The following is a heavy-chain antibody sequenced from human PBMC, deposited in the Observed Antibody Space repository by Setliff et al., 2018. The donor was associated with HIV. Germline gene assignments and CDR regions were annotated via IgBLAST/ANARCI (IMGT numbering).Heavy chain of an antibody. D-gene: IGHD6-13*01. CDR2: IYHSGNT. J-gene: IGHJ4*02. V-gene: IGHV4-30-2*01. CDR3: ARGGSRGSWYWDY. Sequence: SETLSLTCTVSGGFISTGGYSWSWIRQPPGKGLEWIGYIYHSGNTYYHPSLKSRVSISVDRSKNHFSLRLSSVTAADTAVYYCARGGSRGSWYWDYWGQGTLVTVSS. CDR1: GGFISTGGYS.